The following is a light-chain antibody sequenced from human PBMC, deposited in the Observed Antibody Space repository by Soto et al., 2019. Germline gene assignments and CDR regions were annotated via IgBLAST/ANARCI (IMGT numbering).Light chain of an antibody. CDR1: SSDVGSYNR. V-gene: IGLV2-18*01. CDR3: SLYISGSTYV. Sequence: QSALTHPPSVSGSPGQSVTISCTGTSSDVGSYNRLSWYQQPPGTAPKLIMYEVNTRPSGVPDRFSGSKSGSTASLTISGLQAEDEADYYCSLYISGSTYVLGTGTKVTV. CDR2: EVN. J-gene: IGLJ1*01.